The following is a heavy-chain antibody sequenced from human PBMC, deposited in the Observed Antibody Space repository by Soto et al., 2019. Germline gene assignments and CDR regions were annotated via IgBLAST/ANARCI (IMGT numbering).Heavy chain of an antibody. D-gene: IGHD3-3*02. Sequence: QVELVQSGPEVKRPGASVRISCRTVGYSFKNYAIHWVRQAPGKKLEWLGWSNEGSGNTRYSHNFQGRMSIARDTSASTSYLDLRRLTSEDTAVYFCARVDRTISGAVTLDYWGPGTLVTVSS. CDR1: GYSFKNYA. CDR2: SNEGSGNT. J-gene: IGHJ4*02. V-gene: IGHV1-3*01. CDR3: ARVDRTISGAVTLDY.